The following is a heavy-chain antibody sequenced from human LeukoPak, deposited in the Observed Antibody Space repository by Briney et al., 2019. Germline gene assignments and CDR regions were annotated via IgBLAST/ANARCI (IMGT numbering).Heavy chain of an antibody. CDR1: GFTFSSYA. V-gene: IGHV3-23*01. CDR2: ISGSGGST. CDR3: AKETGWSTAIEA. D-gene: IGHD1-1*01. J-gene: IGHJ4*02. Sequence: PGGSLRLPCAASGFTFSSYAMSWVRQAPGTGLEWVSAISGSGGSTYYADSVKGRFTISRNNSKNTLYLQMNSLRAEDTAVYYCAKETGWSTAIEAWGQGTLVTVSS.